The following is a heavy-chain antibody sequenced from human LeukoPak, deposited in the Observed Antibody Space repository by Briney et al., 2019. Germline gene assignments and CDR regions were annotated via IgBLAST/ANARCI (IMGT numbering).Heavy chain of an antibody. J-gene: IGHJ5*02. CDR1: GGSISSSSYY. V-gene: IGHV4-39*07. CDR3: ARVHDYGDHSPWFDP. D-gene: IGHD4-17*01. CDR2: IYYSGST. Sequence: SETLSLTCTVSGGSISSSSYYWGWIRQPPGKGLEWIGSIYYSGSTYYNPSLKSRVTISVDTSKNQYSLKLSSVTAADTAVYYCARVHDYGDHSPWFDPWGQGTLVTVSS.